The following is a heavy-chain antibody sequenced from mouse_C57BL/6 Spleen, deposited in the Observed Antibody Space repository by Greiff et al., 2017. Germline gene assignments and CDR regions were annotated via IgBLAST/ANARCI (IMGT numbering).Heavy chain of an antibody. CDR3: ARSIYYCYDYAMDY. J-gene: IGHJ4*01. V-gene: IGHV1-64*01. CDR2: IHPNSGST. CDR1: GYTFTSYW. Sequence: QVQLQQPGAELVKPGASVKLSCKASGYTFTSYWMHWVKQRPGQGLEWIGMIHPNSGSTNYNQKFKSKATLTVDKSSSTAYMLLSSLTSEDSAVXYCARSIYYCYDYAMDYWGQGTSVTVSS. D-gene: IGHD2-2*01.